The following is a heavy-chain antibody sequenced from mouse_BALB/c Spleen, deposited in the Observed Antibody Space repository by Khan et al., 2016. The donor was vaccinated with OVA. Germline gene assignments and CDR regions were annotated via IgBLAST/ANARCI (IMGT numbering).Heavy chain of an antibody. CDR3: AKDGYYYAMDY. J-gene: IGHJ4*01. CDR1: GYSFTGYY. D-gene: IGHD2-3*01. Sequence: LVKTGASVKISCKASGYSFTGYYIHWVKQSHGKSLEWIGYISCYNGGTGYNPKFKGKATFTVNTSSSTAYMQFNSLPSEDSAVYYCAKDGYYYAMDYWGQGTSVTVSS. CDR2: ISCYNGGT. V-gene: IGHV1S34*01.